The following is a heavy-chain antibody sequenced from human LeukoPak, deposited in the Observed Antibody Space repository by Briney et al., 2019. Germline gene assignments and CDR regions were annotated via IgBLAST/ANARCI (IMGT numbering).Heavy chain of an antibody. D-gene: IGHD1-14*01. CDR3: AKGTGGGNLDY. Sequence: GGSLRLSCAASGFTFSTYGMHWVRQAPGKGVEVVTAILYDGSNKNYADSVKGRFTISRDNSKNTLYLQMNSVRAEDTAVYYCAKGTGGGNLDYWGQGTLVTVSS. CDR2: ILYDGSNK. V-gene: IGHV3-30*02. J-gene: IGHJ4*02. CDR1: GFTFSTYG.